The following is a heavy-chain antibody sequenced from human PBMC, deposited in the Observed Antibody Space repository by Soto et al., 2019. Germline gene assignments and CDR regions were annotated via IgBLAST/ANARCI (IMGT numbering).Heavy chain of an antibody. D-gene: IGHD2-15*01. CDR3: ARAELGDCSGGSCAAEYFQH. CDR2: IWYDGSNK. V-gene: IGHV3-33*01. CDR1: GFTFSSYG. Sequence: QVQLVESGGGVVQPGRSLRLSCAASGFTFSSYGMHWVRQAPGKGLEWVAVIWYDGSNKYYADSVKGRFTISRDNSKNTLYLQMNSLRAEDTAVYYCARAELGDCSGGSCAAEYFQHWGQGTLVTVSS. J-gene: IGHJ1*01.